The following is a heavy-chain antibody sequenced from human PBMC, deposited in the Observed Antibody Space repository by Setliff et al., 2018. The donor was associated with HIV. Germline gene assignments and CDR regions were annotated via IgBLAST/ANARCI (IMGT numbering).Heavy chain of an antibody. CDR2: ISAYNGNT. D-gene: IGHD4-17*01. Sequence: ASVKVSCKASGYTFINYGISWVRQAPGQGLEWMGWISAYNGNTNYAQQLQGRVTMTTDTSASTAYMELSSLRSEDTAVYYCANSVTDASYWYFIHWGRGSPVTVSS. CDR1: GYTFINYG. CDR3: ANSVTDASYWYFIH. V-gene: IGHV1-18*01. J-gene: IGHJ2*01.